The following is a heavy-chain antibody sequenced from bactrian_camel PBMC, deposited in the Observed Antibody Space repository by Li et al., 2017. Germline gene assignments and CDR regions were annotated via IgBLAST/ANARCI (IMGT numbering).Heavy chain of an antibody. CDR3: AARSVPNCVGNYWSKWSYVN. CDR1: VSSANDYC. CDR2: LDSDGRI. J-gene: IGHJ4*01. Sequence: HVQLVESGGGSVQAGGSLRLSCAVSVSSANDYCLGWFRQASGKEREWVGSLDSDGRINYADSVKGRFTISNDVAENILYLRMDRLKPEDTAMYYCAARSVPNCVGNYWSKWSYVNWGQGTQVTVS. V-gene: IGHV3S6*01. D-gene: IGHD3*01.